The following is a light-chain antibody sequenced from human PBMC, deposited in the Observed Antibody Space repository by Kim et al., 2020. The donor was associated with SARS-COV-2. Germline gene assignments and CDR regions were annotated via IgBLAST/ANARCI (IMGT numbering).Light chain of an antibody. Sequence: EIVLTQSPGTLSLSPGERATLSCRASQSVSSSYLAWYQQKPGQAPRLLIYGASSRATGIPDRFSGSGSGTDFTLTISRLEPEDFAVYYCQQDGSPPYTFGQGTKLEI. CDR3: QQDGSPPYT. J-gene: IGKJ2*01. V-gene: IGKV3-20*01. CDR1: QSVSSSY. CDR2: GAS.